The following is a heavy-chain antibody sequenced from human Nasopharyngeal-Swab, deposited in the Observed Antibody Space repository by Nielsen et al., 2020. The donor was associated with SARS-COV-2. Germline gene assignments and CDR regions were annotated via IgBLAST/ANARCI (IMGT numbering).Heavy chain of an antibody. CDR1: GFTFSSYW. CDR2: INSDGSST. V-gene: IGHV3-74*01. Sequence: GGSLRLSCAAFGFTFSSYWMHWARQAPGKGLVWVSRINSDGSSTSYADSVKGRFTISRDNAKNTLYLQMNSLRAEDTAVYYCARAGRYQLQTHPFDYWGQGTLVTVSS. J-gene: IGHJ4*02. CDR3: ARAGRYQLQTHPFDY. D-gene: IGHD2-2*01.